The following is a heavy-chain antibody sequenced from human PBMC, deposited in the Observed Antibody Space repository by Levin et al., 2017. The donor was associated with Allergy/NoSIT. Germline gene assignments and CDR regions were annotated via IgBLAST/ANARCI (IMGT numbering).Heavy chain of an antibody. CDR2: INAGNGNT. CDR3: ASEGPSITIFGVVINAEYFQH. Sequence: ASVKVSCKASGYTFTSYAMHWVRQAPGQRLEWMGWINAGNGNTKYSQKFQGRVTITRDTSASTAYMELSSLRSEDTAVYYCASEGPSITIFGVVINAEYFQHWGQGTLVTVSS. CDR1: GYTFTSYA. V-gene: IGHV1-3*01. D-gene: IGHD3-3*01. J-gene: IGHJ1*01.